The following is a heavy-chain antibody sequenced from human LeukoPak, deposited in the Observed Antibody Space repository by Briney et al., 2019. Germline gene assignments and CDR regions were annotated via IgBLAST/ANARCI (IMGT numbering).Heavy chain of an antibody. D-gene: IGHD3-10*01. CDR2: INYRGNT. Sequence: SETLSLTCTVSGGSISDRTYYWGWIRQPPGKGLEWIGSINYRGNTYYNPSLRSRVTISVDTSENQFSLRLNSVTAADTAVYYCVRPGSATVGYWHFDLWGRGTLVTVSS. CDR1: GGSISDRTYY. V-gene: IGHV4-39*01. CDR3: VRPGSATVGYWHFDL. J-gene: IGHJ2*01.